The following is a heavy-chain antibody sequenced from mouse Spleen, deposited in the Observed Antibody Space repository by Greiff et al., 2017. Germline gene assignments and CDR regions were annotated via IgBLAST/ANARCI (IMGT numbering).Heavy chain of an antibody. D-gene: IGHD2-2*01. CDR1: GYTFTSYW. CDR3: ARQIYYGYDEGMDY. CDR2: IDPSDSET. J-gene: IGHJ4*01. Sequence: VQLQQPGAELVRPGSSVKLSCKASGYTFTSYWMHWVKQRPIQGLEWIGNIDPSDSETHYNQKFKDKATLTVDKSSSTAYMQLSSLTSEDSAVYYCARQIYYGYDEGMDYWGQGTSVTVSS. V-gene: IGHV1-52*01.